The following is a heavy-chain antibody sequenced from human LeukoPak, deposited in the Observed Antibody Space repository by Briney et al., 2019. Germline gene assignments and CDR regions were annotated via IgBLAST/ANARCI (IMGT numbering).Heavy chain of an antibody. Sequence: GGSLRLPCAASGFTFSRYWMHWVRQAPGEGLVWVSRIDEHGTTIDYADSVRDRFTISRDNAKNTLYLHMNSLRAEDTAMYYCARDVGGAGSHWGQGTVVTVSS. CDR1: GFTFSRYW. CDR2: IDEHGTTI. D-gene: IGHD3-10*01. CDR3: ARDVGGAGSH. J-gene: IGHJ4*02. V-gene: IGHV3-74*01.